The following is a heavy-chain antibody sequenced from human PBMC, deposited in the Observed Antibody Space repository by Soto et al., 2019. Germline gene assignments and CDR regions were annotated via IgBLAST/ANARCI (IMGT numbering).Heavy chain of an antibody. D-gene: IGHD3-10*01. CDR3: PRRHSTSAIRLDY. V-gene: IGHV4-39*01. Sequence: ASETLSLTCTVSGGSMSSSSYYWGLIRQPPGKGLEWIGSIYYSGSTYYKPSVKSRVTISVDASKNQFSLKLSSVTAADTAVYYWPRRHSTSAIRLDYLSRVTLVAVAS. CDR2: IYYSGST. CDR1: GGSMSSSSYY. J-gene: IGHJ4*02.